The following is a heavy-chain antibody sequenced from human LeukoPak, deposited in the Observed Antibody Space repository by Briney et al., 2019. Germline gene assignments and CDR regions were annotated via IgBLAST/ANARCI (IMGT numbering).Heavy chain of an antibody. J-gene: IGHJ4*02. V-gene: IGHV3-7*01. CDR2: IKQDGSEK. D-gene: IGHD3-16*01. CDR3: ARVIGFGGLYYLDY. Sequence: PGGSLRLSCAASGFTFSSYWMSWVRQAPGKGLEWVANIKQDGSEKYYVDSVKGRFTISRDNAKNSLYLQMNSLRAEDTAVYYCARVIGFGGLYYLDYWGQGTLVTVSS. CDR1: GFTFSSYW.